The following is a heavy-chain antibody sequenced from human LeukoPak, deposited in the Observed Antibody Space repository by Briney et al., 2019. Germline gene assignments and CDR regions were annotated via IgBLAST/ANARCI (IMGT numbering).Heavy chain of an antibody. CDR2: ISSNGGTT. CDR1: GFSFSSYG. D-gene: IGHD1-1*01. CDR3: ARNALAFAYYYYSLDV. Sequence: CGSLRLSCAASGFSFSSYGMDWFRQAAGEGLEYASTISSNGGTTYYANSLKGRFTISRDKSKNTLYLQMGSLSAAEMAVYYCARNALAFAYYYYSLDVWGNGTTVTVSS. J-gene: IGHJ6*03. V-gene: IGHV3-64*01.